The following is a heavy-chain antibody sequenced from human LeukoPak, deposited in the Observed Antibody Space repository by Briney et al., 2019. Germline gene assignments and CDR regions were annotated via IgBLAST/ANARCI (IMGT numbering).Heavy chain of an antibody. V-gene: IGHV3-48*03. J-gene: IGHJ4*02. CDR3: AILPVEMATMFDY. CDR1: GFTFSSYE. D-gene: IGHD5-24*01. CDR2: ISSSGSTI. Sequence: GRSLRLSCAASGFTFSSYEMNWVRQAPGKGLEWVSYISSSGSTIYYADSVKGRFTISRDNAKNSLYLQMNSLRAEDTAVYYCAILPVEMATMFDYWGQGTLVTVSS.